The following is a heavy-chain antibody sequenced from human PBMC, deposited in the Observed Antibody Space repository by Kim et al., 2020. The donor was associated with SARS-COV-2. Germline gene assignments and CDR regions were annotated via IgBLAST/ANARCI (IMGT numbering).Heavy chain of an antibody. D-gene: IGHD3-16*01. Sequence: GGSLRLSCAASGFTFSSYSMNWVRQAPGKGLEWVSSISSSSSYIYYADSVKGRFTISRDNAKNSLYLQMNSLRAEDTAVYYCARDRVWQGGMDVWGQGTTVTVSS. CDR1: GFTFSSYS. V-gene: IGHV3-21*01. J-gene: IGHJ6*02. CDR2: ISSSSSYI. CDR3: ARDRVWQGGMDV.